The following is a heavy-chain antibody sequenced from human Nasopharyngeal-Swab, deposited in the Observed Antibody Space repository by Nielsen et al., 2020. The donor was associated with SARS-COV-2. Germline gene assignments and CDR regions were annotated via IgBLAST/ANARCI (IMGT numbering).Heavy chain of an antibody. D-gene: IGHD1-26*01. V-gene: IGHV1-69*04. CDR3: ASEGREWEPSYFDY. J-gene: IGHJ4*02. CDR1: GGTFSSYA. CDR2: IIPILGIA. Sequence: SVKVSCKASGGTFSSYAISWVRQAPGQGLEWMGRIIPILGIANYAQKFQGRVTITADKSTSTAYMELSSLRSEDTAVYYCASEGREWEPSYFDYWGQGTLVTVSS.